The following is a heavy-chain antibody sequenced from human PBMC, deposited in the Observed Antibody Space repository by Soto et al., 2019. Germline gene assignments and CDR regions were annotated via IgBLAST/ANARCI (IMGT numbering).Heavy chain of an antibody. CDR1: GGSISSSNW. V-gene: IGHV4-4*02. CDR2: IYHSGST. D-gene: IGHD5-18*01. Sequence: PSETLSLTCAVSGGSISSSNWWSWVRQPPGKGLEWIGEIYHSGSTNYNPSLKSRVTISVDKSKNQFSLKLSSVTAADTAVYYCARETSYGYGNWFDPWGQGTLVTVSS. J-gene: IGHJ5*02. CDR3: ARETSYGYGNWFDP.